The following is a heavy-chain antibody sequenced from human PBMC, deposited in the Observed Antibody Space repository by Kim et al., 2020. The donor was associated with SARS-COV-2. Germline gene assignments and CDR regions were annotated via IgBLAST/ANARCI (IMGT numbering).Heavy chain of an antibody. D-gene: IGHD3-22*01. Sequence: ADPVKRRFTISRDNAKNSLYLQMNSRRAEDTAFYYCTKDIGYDSSGLMQDWGQGTLVTVSS. J-gene: IGHJ1*01. V-gene: IGHV3-9*01. CDR3: TKDIGYDSSGLMQD.